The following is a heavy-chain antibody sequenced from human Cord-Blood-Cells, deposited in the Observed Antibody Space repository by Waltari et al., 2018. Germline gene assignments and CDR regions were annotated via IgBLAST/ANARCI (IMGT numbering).Heavy chain of an antibody. Sequence: EVQLLESGGGLVQPGGSPRLSCAASGFTFSSYAMSWVRQAPGKGLGWVSAISGRGGSTYYADSVKGRYTISRDNSKNTLYLQMNSLRAEDTAVYYCAKGSSSSYYWGQGTLVTVSS. CDR2: ISGRGGST. CDR3: AKGSSSSYY. J-gene: IGHJ4*02. CDR1: GFTFSSYA. V-gene: IGHV3-23*01. D-gene: IGHD6-6*01.